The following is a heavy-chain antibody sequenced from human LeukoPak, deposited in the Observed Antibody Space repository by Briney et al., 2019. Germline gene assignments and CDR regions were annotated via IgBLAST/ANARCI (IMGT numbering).Heavy chain of an antibody. Sequence: GGSLRLSCAASGFTFSSYAMSWVRQAPGKGLEWVSAISGRGGSTYYADSVKGRFTISRDNSKNTLFLQMNSLRAEDTAVYYCAKDQEIVVVIKGNWFDPWGQGTLVTVSS. V-gene: IGHV3-23*01. J-gene: IGHJ5*02. D-gene: IGHD3-22*01. CDR1: GFTFSSYA. CDR3: AKDQEIVVVIKGNWFDP. CDR2: ISGRGGST.